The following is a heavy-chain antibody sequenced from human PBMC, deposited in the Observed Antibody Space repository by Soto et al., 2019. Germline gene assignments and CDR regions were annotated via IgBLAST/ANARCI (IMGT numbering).Heavy chain of an antibody. CDR2: IYYSGST. V-gene: IGHV4-30-4*08. Sequence: TLSLTCTVSGGSISSGGYYWSWIRQHPGKGLEWIGYIYYSGSTYYNPSLKSRVTISVDTSKNQLSLKLSSATAADTAVYYCARSMYSTSAQLYYGMDVWGQGTTVTVSS. CDR3: ARSMYSTSAQLYYGMDV. D-gene: IGHD6-6*01. J-gene: IGHJ6*02. CDR1: GGSISSGGYY.